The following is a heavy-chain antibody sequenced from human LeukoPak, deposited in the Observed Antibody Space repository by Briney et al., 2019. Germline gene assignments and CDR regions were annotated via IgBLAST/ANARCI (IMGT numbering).Heavy chain of an antibody. CDR2: IKQDEGEK. Sequence: GGSLRLSCAASGFTFSSHWMSWVRQAPGKGPEWVANIKQDEGEKYYVDSVKGRFTISRDNAKSSLYLQMNSLRVEDTAVYYCARDKVEGHTLFDFWGQGTLVTVSS. J-gene: IGHJ4*02. CDR3: ARDKVEGHTLFDF. CDR1: GFTFSSHW. D-gene: IGHD2-2*02. V-gene: IGHV3-7*01.